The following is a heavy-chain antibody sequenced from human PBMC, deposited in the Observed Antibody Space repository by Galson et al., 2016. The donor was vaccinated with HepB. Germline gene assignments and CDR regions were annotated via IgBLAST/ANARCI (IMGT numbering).Heavy chain of an antibody. Sequence: SLRLSCAASGFTFSSYGMHWARQAPGKGLEWVAVIWYDGSNKYYADSVKGRFTISRDNSKNTLYLQMNSLRAEDTAVYYCARVGSLYCSGGSCYGPHYGMDVWGKGTTVTVSS. CDR3: ARVGSLYCSGGSCYGPHYGMDV. CDR1: GFTFSSYG. CDR2: IWYDGSNK. V-gene: IGHV3-33*01. D-gene: IGHD2-15*01. J-gene: IGHJ6*04.